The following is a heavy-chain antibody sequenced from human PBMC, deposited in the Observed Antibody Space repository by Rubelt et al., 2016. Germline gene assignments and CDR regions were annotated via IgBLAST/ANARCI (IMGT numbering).Heavy chain of an antibody. Sequence: YRMHWVRQAPGKGLEWLAFIWSDGSKKYYTDSVKGRFTISRDNSRSTLYLQLSSLRAEDTAVYYCATRRSDYYDSSALDYWGQGTLVTVSS. CDR1: YR. CDR2: IWSDGSKK. D-gene: IGHD3-22*01. V-gene: IGHV3-33*01. CDR3: ATRRSDYYDSSALDY. J-gene: IGHJ4*02.